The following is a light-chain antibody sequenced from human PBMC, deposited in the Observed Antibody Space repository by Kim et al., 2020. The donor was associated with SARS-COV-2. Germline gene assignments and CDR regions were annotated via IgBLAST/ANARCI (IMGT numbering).Light chain of an antibody. Sequence: SAAVGDRVTITCRASQGISKYLAWFQQKPGKAPKSLLYAASTLQTWVPSRFSGSGSGTEFTLTISSLQAEDFATYDCQQYDSYPYTFGQGTKLEI. J-gene: IGKJ2*01. CDR2: AAS. V-gene: IGKV1-16*01. CDR1: QGISKY. CDR3: QQYDSYPYT.